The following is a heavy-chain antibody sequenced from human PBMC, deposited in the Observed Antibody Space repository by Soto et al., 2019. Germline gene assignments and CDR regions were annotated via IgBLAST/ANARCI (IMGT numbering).Heavy chain of an antibody. CDR2: ISGSGGST. V-gene: IGHV3-23*01. CDR3: AKGGHYYDFWSGYYGYYFDY. CDR1: GFTFSSYA. Sequence: EVQLLESGGGLVQPGGSLRLSCAASGFTFSSYAMSWVRQAPGKGLEWVSAISGSGGSTYYADSVKGRFTISRDNSKNTLYLQMNSLRAEDTAVYYCAKGGHYYDFWSGYYGYYFDYWGQGTLVTVSS. D-gene: IGHD3-3*01. J-gene: IGHJ4*02.